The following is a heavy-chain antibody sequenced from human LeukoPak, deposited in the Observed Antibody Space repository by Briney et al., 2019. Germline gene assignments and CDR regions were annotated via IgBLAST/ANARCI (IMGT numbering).Heavy chain of an antibody. D-gene: IGHD5-12*01. CDR3: AKSHSVGYRGYFDY. V-gene: IGHV3-23*01. CDR1: GFTFNTYA. J-gene: IGHJ4*02. CDR2: ISDSGDST. Sequence: PGGSLRLSCAASGFTFNTYAMSWVRQARGQGLEWISTISDSGDSTYYADSVKGRFTISRDNSKNTLYVQMNSLRAEDTAVYYCAKSHSVGYRGYFDYWGQGTLVTVSS.